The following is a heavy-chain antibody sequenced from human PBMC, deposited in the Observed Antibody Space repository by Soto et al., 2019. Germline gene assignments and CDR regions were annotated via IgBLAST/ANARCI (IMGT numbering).Heavy chain of an antibody. Sequence: EVQLVESGGGLVQPGGSLRLSCAASGFTFSSYWMHWVRQAPGKGLVWCSRIHSDGSSTTLADSVKGRFTISRDKAKNPLYLQMTSLSAEDTALYYCASDSGSYADYLGQGTLVTVSS. CDR1: GFTFSSYW. D-gene: IGHD1-26*01. CDR2: IHSDGSST. V-gene: IGHV3-74*01. J-gene: IGHJ4*02. CDR3: ASDSGSYADY.